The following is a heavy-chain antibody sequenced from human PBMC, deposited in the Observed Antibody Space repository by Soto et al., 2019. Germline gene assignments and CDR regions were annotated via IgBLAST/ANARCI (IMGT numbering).Heavy chain of an antibody. V-gene: IGHV1-69*08. D-gene: IGHD5-18*01. CDR3: ARADTAMVTGLVY. CDR1: GGTFSSYT. J-gene: IGHJ4*02. Sequence: GASVKVSCKASGGTFSSYTISWVRQAPGQGLEWMGRIIPILGTANYAQKLQGRVTITADKSTSTAYMELSSLRSEDTAVYYCARADTAMVTGLVYWGQGTLVTVSS. CDR2: IIPILGTA.